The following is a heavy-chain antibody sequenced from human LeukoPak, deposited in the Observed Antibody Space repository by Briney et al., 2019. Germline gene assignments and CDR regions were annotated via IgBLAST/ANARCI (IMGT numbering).Heavy chain of an antibody. J-gene: IGHJ6*02. V-gene: IGHV4-59*01. CDR1: GGSISYYY. Sequence: SETLSLTCTVSGGSISYYYWRWIRQSPGKGLEWIGYIYYSGTTNYNPSLKSRVTISVDTSKNQFSLQLRSVTAAGTAVYCCAREDPQTTVPEGMDVWGQGTTVTVSS. CDR3: AREDPQTTVPEGMDV. D-gene: IGHD4-17*01. CDR2: IYYSGTT.